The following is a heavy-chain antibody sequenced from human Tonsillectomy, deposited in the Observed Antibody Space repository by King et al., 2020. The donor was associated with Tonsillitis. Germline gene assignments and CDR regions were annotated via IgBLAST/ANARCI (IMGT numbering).Heavy chain of an antibody. CDR2: IYPGDSDT. CDR3: ARVLVRIWVYDSSSYDTNDAFDS. Sequence: VQLVESGAEVKKPGESLKISCKGSGYSFTSYWIGWVRQMPGKGLEWMGIIYPGDSDTRYSPSFQGQVTISADKSISTAYLQWSRLKASDTAMYYCARVLVRIWVYDSSSYDTNDAFDSFGQGTMVTVSS. D-gene: IGHD3-22*01. J-gene: IGHJ3*02. V-gene: IGHV5-51*01. CDR1: GYSFTSYW.